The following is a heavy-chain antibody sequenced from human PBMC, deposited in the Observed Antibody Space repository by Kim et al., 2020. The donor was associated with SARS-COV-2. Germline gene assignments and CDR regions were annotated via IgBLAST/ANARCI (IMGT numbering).Heavy chain of an antibody. CDR3: ARHVFYCSSTSCSYYFDY. J-gene: IGHJ4*02. Sequence: GESLKISCKGSGYSFTSYWISWVRQMPGKGLEWMGRIDPSDSYTNYSPSFQGHVTISADKSISTAYLQWSSLKASDTAMYYCARHVFYCSSTSCSYYFDYGGQGTRVTVSS. CDR1: GYSFTSYW. D-gene: IGHD2-2*01. V-gene: IGHV5-10-1*01. CDR2: IDPSDSYT.